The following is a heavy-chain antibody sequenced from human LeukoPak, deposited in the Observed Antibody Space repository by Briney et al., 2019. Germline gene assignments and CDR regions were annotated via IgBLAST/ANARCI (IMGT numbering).Heavy chain of an antibody. Sequence: PGGSLRLSCAASGFTFSSYWMSWVRQAPGKGLEWVSSISSSSSYIYYADSVKGRFTISRDNAKNSLYLQMNSLRAEDTAVYYCARDGTGDHRLDYWGQGTLVTVSS. CDR3: ARDGTGDHRLDY. CDR2: ISSSSSYI. V-gene: IGHV3-21*01. J-gene: IGHJ4*02. D-gene: IGHD7-27*01. CDR1: GFTFSSYW.